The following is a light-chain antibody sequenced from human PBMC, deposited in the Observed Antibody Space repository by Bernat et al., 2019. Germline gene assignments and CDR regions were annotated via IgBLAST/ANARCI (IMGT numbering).Light chain of an antibody. CDR1: QVIGTY. CDR2: GAS. J-gene: IGKJ5*01. V-gene: IGKV1-9*01. CDR3: QQLDKFPIT. Sequence: DIQLTQSPSFLSASVGDRVTITCRASQVIGTYLAWYHQKPGKAPHLLIYGASTLQSGVPSRFSGSGSGTEFTLTISSLQPEDSATDYCQQLDKFPITFGQGTRLEIK.